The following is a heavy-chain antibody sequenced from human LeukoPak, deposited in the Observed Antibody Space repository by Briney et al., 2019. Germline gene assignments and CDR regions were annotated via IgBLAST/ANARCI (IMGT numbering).Heavy chain of an antibody. V-gene: IGHV3-74*01. CDR2: IKSDGSST. D-gene: IGHD2-15*01. CDR3: AKSEEDAWSDAFDI. J-gene: IGHJ3*02. Sequence: GGSLRLSCAASGFTFSSYWMHWVRQAPGKGLVWVSHIKSDGSSTSYADSVKGRFTISRENSKNTLSLQMNSLRTEDTAMYYCAKSEEDAWSDAFDIWGQGTMVTVSS. CDR1: GFTFSSYW.